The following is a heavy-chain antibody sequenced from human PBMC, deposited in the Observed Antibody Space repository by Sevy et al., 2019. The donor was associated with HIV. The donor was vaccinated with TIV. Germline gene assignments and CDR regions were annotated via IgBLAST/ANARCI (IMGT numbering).Heavy chain of an antibody. J-gene: IGHJ4*02. CDR1: GFTFSSYS. V-gene: IGHV3-48*02. D-gene: IGHD3-10*01. CDR3: ARDSRGSGTEFDY. CDR2: ISTSSSAI. Sequence: GGSLILSCAASGFTFSSYSMNWVRQAPGKGLEWVSYISTSSSAIQYADSVKGRFTISRDDAKNSLYLQMNSLRDEDTAVYYCARDSRGSGTEFDYWGQGTLVTVSS.